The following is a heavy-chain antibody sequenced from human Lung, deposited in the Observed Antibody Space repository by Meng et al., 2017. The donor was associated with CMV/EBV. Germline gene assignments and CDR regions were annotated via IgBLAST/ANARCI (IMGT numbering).Heavy chain of an antibody. V-gene: IGHV4-30-4*08. CDR3: ARDWGSGSDY. Sequence: QVQRLGSGTRVVEPSQTLSLTCTVSGCSSSSGDYYWSWIRQPPGKGLECIGYIYYSGSTYYTPSLKSRVTISVDTSKNQFSLKLSSVTAADTAVYYCARDWGSGSDYWGQGTLVTVSS. CDR1: GCSSSSGDYY. J-gene: IGHJ4*02. D-gene: IGHD3-16*01. CDR2: IYYSGST.